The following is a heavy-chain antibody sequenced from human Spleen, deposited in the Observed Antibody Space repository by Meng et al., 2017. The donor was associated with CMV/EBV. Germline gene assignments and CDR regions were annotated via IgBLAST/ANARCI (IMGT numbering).Heavy chain of an antibody. J-gene: IGHJ6*02. D-gene: IGHD2-2*02. CDR1: GFTFSSYD. CDR2: ISSSSSYI. CDR3: ARDRYIEDYYYGMDV. V-gene: IGHV3-21*01. Sequence: GESLKISCAASGFTFSSYDMNWVRQAPGKGLEWVSCISSSSSYIYYADSVKGRFTISRDNAKNSLYLQMNSLRAEDTAVYYCARDRYIEDYYYGMDVWGQGTTVTVSS.